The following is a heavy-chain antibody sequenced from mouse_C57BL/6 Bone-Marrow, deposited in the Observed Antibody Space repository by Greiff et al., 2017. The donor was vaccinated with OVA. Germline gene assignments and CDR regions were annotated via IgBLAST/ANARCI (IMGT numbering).Heavy chain of an antibody. CDR2: IYPGDGDT. J-gene: IGHJ2*01. V-gene: IGHV1-82*01. Sequence: QVQLQQSGPELVKPGASVKISCKASGYAFSSSWMNWVTQRPGKGLEWIGRIYPGDGDTNYNGKFKGKATLTADKSSSTAYMQLSSLTSEDSAVYFCARGRLRHFDYWGQGTTLTVSS. CDR1: GYAFSSSW. CDR3: ARGRLRHFDY. D-gene: IGHD2-2*01.